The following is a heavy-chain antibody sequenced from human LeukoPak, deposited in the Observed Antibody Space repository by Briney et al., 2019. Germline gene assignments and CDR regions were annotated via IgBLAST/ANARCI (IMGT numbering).Heavy chain of an antibody. CDR1: GLSVSSNF. J-gene: IGHJ4*02. CDR2: IYSGGTT. CDR3: ARVFGLVRGVVDY. D-gene: IGHD3-10*01. Sequence: GGSLRLSCAATGLSVSSNFMSWVRQAPGKGLEWVSVIYSGGTTYYADSVKGRFTISRDNSKNTLYLQMNSLRGEDTAVYYCARVFGLVRGVVDYWGQGTLVTVSS. V-gene: IGHV3-53*01.